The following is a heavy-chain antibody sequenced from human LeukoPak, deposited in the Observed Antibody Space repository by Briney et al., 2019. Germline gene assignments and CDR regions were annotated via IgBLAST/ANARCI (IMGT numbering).Heavy chain of an antibody. CDR2: ISDIGSI. V-gene: IGHV4-59*08. D-gene: IGHD4-23*01. CDR1: GGSISSYY. CDR3: ARLPSTVVTPMGFDY. J-gene: IGHJ4*02. Sequence: SETLSLTCTVSGGSISSYYWSWIRQPPGKGLEWIAYISDIGSINYNPSLKSRVTISLDTSKNQFSLKLSSVTAADTAVYYCARLPSTVVTPMGFDYWGQGTLVTVSS.